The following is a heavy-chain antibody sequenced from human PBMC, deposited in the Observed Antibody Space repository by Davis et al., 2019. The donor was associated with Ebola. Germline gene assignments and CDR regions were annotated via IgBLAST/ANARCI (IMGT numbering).Heavy chain of an antibody. CDR3: GSLPMGTVAGTTIDY. CDR2: IYPGDSNT. Sequence: GESLKISCKGSGYSFTNYWIGWVRQMPGKGLEWMGIIYPGDSNTRYSPSFQGQVIISADRSFSTAYLQWSSLKASDTAMYYCGSLPMGTVAGTTIDYWGQGTLVTVSS. D-gene: IGHD6-19*01. J-gene: IGHJ4*02. CDR1: GYSFTNYW. V-gene: IGHV5-51*01.